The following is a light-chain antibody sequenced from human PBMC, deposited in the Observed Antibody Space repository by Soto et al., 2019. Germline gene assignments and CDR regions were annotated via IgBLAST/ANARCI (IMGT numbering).Light chain of an antibody. CDR2: EVS. CDR1: SGDVGGYKF. Sequence: QSALTQPASVSGSPGQSITIYCTGTSGDVGGYKFVSWYPQHPVKAPKLMIYEVSNRPSGVSSRFSGSKSGNTASLTISELQAEDEAVYLCGSYTGNIYVFGNGTKLTVL. J-gene: IGLJ1*01. V-gene: IGLV2-14*01. CDR3: GSYTGNIYV.